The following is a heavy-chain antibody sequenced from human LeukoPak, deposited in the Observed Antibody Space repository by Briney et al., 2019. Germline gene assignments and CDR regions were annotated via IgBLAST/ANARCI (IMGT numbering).Heavy chain of an antibody. D-gene: IGHD1-26*01. CDR3: ARLSVIVGAALEYYYYYMDV. Sequence: SEALSLTCAVYGGTFSGYYWSWIRQPPGKRLEWVGESNDSGGTNYNPSLKSRVTISADKSKNQVSLKLTSVTAADTAVYYCARLSVIVGAALEYYYYYMDVWGQGTTVTVSS. V-gene: IGHV4-34*01. J-gene: IGHJ6*03. CDR2: SNDSGGT. CDR1: GGTFSGYY.